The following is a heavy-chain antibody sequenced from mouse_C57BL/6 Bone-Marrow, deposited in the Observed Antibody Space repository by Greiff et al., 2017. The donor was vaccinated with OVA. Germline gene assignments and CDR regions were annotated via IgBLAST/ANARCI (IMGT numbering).Heavy chain of an antibody. Sequence: VQLQQPGAELVKPGASVKLSCKASGYTFTSYWMHWVKQRPGQGLEWIGMIHPNSGSTNYNEKFKSKATLTVDKSSSTAYMQLSSLTSEDSAVYYCARLTTVVATDSLDYWGQGTTLTVSS. CDR1: GYTFTSYW. V-gene: IGHV1-64*01. CDR2: IHPNSGST. D-gene: IGHD1-1*01. J-gene: IGHJ2*01. CDR3: ARLTTVVATDSLDY.